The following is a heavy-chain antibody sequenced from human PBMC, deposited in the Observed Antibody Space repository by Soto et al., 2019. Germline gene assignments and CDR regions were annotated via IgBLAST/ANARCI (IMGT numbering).Heavy chain of an antibody. J-gene: IGHJ4*02. CDR3: ARDHYDSSGYLFDN. V-gene: IGHV3-30-3*01. D-gene: IGHD3-22*01. CDR1: GFTFSSHA. CDR2: ISYDGSNK. Sequence: GGSLRLSCAASGFTFSSHAMHRVRQAPGKGLEWVAIISYDGSNKYYADPGKGRFTISRDNSKNTIYLQMNSLRAEDTAVYYCARDHYDSSGYLFDNWGQGTVVTGSS.